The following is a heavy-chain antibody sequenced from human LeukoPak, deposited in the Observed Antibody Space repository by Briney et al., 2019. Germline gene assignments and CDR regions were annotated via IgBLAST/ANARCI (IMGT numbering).Heavy chain of an antibody. CDR1: GFTFSSYA. V-gene: IGHV3-23*01. CDR2: ISGSGGST. J-gene: IGHJ4*02. D-gene: IGHD3-10*01. Sequence: GGSLRLSCAASGFTFSSYAMSWVRQAPGKGLKWVSAISGSGGSTYYADSVKGRFTISRDNSKNTLYLQMNSLRAEDTAVYYCAKGPNGRYYGSGEFDYWGQGTLVTVSS. CDR3: AKGPNGRYYGSGEFDY.